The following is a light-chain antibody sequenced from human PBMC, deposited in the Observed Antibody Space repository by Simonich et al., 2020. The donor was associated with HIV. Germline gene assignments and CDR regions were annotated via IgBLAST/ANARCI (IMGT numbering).Light chain of an antibody. CDR3: QQYYSTPIT. Sequence: IVMTQSPDSLAVSLGERATINCKSSQSVLYSTNNKNSFAWYQQKPGQPPKLLFYWASTRESGVPDRFSGSGSGTDFALTISSLQAEDVAVYYCQQYYSTPITFGQGTRLEIK. CDR1: QSVLYSTNNKNS. J-gene: IGKJ5*01. CDR2: WAS. V-gene: IGKV4-1*01.